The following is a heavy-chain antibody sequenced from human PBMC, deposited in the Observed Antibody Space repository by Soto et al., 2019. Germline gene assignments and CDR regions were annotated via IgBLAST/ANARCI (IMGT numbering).Heavy chain of an antibody. CDR2: ISAYNGNT. V-gene: IGHV1-18*04. J-gene: IGHJ5*02. Sequence: GASVKVSCKASGYTFTSYGISWVRQAPGQGLEWMGWISAYNGNTNYAQKFQGRVTITADESTSTAYMELSSLRSEDTAVYYCARDRSGYFWFDPWGQGALVTVSS. CDR3: ARDRSGYFWFDP. CDR1: GYTFTSYG. D-gene: IGHD3-3*01.